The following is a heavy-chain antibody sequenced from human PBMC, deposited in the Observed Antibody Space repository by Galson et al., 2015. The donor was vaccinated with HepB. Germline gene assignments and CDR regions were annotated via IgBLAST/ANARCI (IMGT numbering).Heavy chain of an antibody. CDR2: INPSGGST. CDR3: ARAHAALRYFDWLPLTDNQGYFDY. V-gene: IGHV1-46*01. J-gene: IGHJ4*02. Sequence: SVKVSCKASGYTFTSYYMHWVRQAPGQGLEWMGIINPSGGSTSYAQKFQGRVTTTRDTSTSTVYMELSSLRSEDTAVYYCARAHAALRYFDWLPLTDNQGYFDYWGQGTLVTVSS. D-gene: IGHD3-9*01. CDR1: GYTFTSYY.